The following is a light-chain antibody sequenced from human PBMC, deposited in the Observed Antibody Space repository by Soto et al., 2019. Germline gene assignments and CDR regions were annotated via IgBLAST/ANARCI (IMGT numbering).Light chain of an antibody. J-gene: IGKJ1*01. Sequence: DIQMTQSPTSLSASVGDRVTITCRASEDISSYLAWYQKKPGKVPRPLIFLASSLQSGGPSRFSGSGSGTHFTLIISSLQPEDVATYYCQKYDSAPWTFGQGTKVEIK. V-gene: IGKV1-27*01. CDR3: QKYDSAPWT. CDR2: LAS. CDR1: EDISSY.